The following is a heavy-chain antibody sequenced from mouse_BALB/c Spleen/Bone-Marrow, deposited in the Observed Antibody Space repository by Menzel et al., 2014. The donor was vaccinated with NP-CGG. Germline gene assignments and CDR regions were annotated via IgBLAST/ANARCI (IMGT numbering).Heavy chain of an antibody. J-gene: IGHJ4*01. CDR2: IDPANGNT. Sequence: EVKLMESGAELVKPGASVKLSCTASGFNIKDTYMHWVKQRPEQGLEWIGRIDPANGNTKYDPKFQGKATISADTSSNTAYLQLSSLTSEDTAVYYCARPISLWGQGTSVTVSS. CDR1: GFNIKDTY. V-gene: IGHV14-3*02. CDR3: ARPISL.